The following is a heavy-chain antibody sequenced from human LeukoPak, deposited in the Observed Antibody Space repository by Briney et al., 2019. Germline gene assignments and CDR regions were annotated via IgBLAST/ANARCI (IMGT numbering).Heavy chain of an antibody. Sequence: PSETLSLTCTVSGGSISSSSYYWGWIRQPPGKGLEWIGSIYYSGSTYYNPSLKSRVTISVDTSKNQFSLKLSSVTAADTAVYYCASHSRALFDYWGQGTLVTVSS. CDR1: GGSISSSSYY. D-gene: IGHD6-13*01. V-gene: IGHV4-39*01. CDR3: ASHSRALFDY. CDR2: IYYSGST. J-gene: IGHJ4*02.